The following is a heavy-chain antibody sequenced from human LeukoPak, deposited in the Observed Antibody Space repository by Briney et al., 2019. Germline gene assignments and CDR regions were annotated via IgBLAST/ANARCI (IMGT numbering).Heavy chain of an antibody. CDR1: GFTFSSYA. V-gene: IGHV3-30-3*01. CDR2: ISYDGSNK. D-gene: IGHD3-16*02. Sequence: PGRSLRLSCAASGFTFSSYAMHWVRQAPGKGLEWVAVISYDGSNKYYADSVKGRFTISRDNSKNTLYLQMNSLRAEDTAVYYCARDRKITFGGVIVIMPYYYGMDVWGQGTTVTVSS. CDR3: ARDRKITFGGVIVIMPYYYGMDV. J-gene: IGHJ6*02.